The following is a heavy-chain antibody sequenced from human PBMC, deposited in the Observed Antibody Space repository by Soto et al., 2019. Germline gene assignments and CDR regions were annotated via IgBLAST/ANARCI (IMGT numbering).Heavy chain of an antibody. D-gene: IGHD2-2*02. CDR2: IDTTGTA. Sequence: LSYALSMTSSLNSGSIRVTNVMWGRVRQHPGKGLEWLGNIDTTGTAYFSPSLPTRVTFHVDTSKNQFSLTLYSLTAADTAVSYWVRIPGRHLDDWGQG. CDR1: SGSIRVTNVM. V-gene: IGHV4-39*01. J-gene: IGHJ4*02. CDR3: VRIPGRHLDD.